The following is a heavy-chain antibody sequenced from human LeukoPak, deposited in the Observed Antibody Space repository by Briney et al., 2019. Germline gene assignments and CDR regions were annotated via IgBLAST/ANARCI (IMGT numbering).Heavy chain of an antibody. CDR3: AKDMDPVTVYCSSTSCYHGDYYYGMDV. CDR2: ISWNSGSI. D-gene: IGHD2-2*01. CDR1: GFTFDDYA. Sequence: PGGSLRLSCAASGFTFDDYAMHWVRQAPGKGLEWVSGISWNSGSIGYADPVKGRFTISRDNAKNSLYLQMNSLRAEDTALYYCAKDMDPVTVYCSSTSCYHGDYYYGMDVWGQGTTVTVSS. V-gene: IGHV3-9*01. J-gene: IGHJ6*02.